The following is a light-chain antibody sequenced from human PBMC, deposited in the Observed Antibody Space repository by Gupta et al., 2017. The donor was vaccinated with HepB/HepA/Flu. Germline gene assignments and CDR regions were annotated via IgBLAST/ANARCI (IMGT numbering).Light chain of an antibody. CDR3: QQSYSTPKT. Sequence: DLPLTQSPSSLSASVGDRVTITCRASQSISSYLNWYQQKPGKAPKLLIYAASSLQSGVPSRFSGSGSGTDFTLTISSLQPEDVATYYCQQSYSTPKTFGGGTKVEIK. J-gene: IGKJ4*01. V-gene: IGKV1-39*01. CDR1: QSISSY. CDR2: AAS.